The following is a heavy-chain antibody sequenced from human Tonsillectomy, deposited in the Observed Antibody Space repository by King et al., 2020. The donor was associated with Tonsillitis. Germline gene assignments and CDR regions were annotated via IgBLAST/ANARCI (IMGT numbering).Heavy chain of an antibody. J-gene: IGHJ6*02. CDR3: ARRYCSSTSCYYYYYGMDV. D-gene: IGHD2-2*01. Sequence: VQLVESGGGLVKPGGSLRLSCAASGFTFSSYSMNWVRQAPGKGLEWVSSISSSSSYIYYADSVKGRFTTSRDNAKNSLYLQMNSLRAEDTAVYYCARRYCSSTSCYYYYYGMDVWGQGTTVTVSS. CDR2: ISSSSSYI. CDR1: GFTFSSYS. V-gene: IGHV3-21*01.